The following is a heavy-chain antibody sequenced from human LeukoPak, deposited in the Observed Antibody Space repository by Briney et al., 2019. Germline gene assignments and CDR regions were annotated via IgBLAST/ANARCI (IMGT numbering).Heavy chain of an antibody. CDR1: GGSISSYY. CDR2: IYHSGNT. Sequence: PSETLSLTCTVSGGSISSYYWTWIRQPPGGGLEWIGYIYHSGNTNYNPSLKSRVTISVDTSKNQFSLKVSSVTAADTAVYYCARHSSSSRGWFDPWGQGTLVTVSS. D-gene: IGHD6-6*01. J-gene: IGHJ5*02. V-gene: IGHV4-59*01. CDR3: ARHSSSSRGWFDP.